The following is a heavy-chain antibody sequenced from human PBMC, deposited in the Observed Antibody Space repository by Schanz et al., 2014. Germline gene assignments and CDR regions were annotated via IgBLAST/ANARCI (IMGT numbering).Heavy chain of an antibody. J-gene: IGHJ2*01. CDR2: VSSRSAEI. V-gene: IGHV3-23*04. Sequence: EVQLAESGGGLVQPGGSLRLSCAASGFTFSGFWMTWVRQAPGKGLEWVAAVSSRSAEIKYADSVRGRFTISRDNSRSTMYLQMNSLRAEDTAVYFCAEDLGVDCGDGWFNCDFDLWGRGTLITVSS. CDR1: GFTFSGFW. D-gene: IGHD2-21*02. CDR3: AEDLGVDCGDGWFNCDFDL.